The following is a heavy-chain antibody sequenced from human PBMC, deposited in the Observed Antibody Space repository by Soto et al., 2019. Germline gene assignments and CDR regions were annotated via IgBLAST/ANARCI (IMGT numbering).Heavy chain of an antibody. D-gene: IGHD3-10*02. CDR1: GFIFSNYG. CDR3: AIVRVADSPLDH. J-gene: IGHJ4*02. Sequence: GGSLRLSCVGSGFIFSNYGMHWVHQAPGKGLEWVAFISYDGSDILYADSVKGRFTISRDNSKSTLFLHMNRPTAEDTAIYFCAIVRVADSPLDHWGQGTLVTVS. CDR2: ISYDGSDI. V-gene: IGHV3-30*02.